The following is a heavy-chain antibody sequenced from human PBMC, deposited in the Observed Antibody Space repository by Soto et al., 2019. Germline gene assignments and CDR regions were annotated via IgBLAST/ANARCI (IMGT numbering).Heavy chain of an antibody. CDR1: GFTFSSYS. CDR3: ARGGSGDYGYKRYYYYYMDV. J-gene: IGHJ6*03. D-gene: IGHD4-17*01. Sequence: GGSLRLSCAASGFTFSSYSMNWVRQAPGKGLEWVSSISSSSSYIYYADSVKGRFTISRDNAKNSLYLQMNSLRAEDTAVYYCARGGSGDYGYKRYYYYYMDVWGKGTTVTVSS. CDR2: ISSSSSYI. V-gene: IGHV3-21*01.